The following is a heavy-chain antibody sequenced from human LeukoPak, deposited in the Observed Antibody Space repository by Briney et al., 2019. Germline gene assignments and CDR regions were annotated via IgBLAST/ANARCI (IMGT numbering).Heavy chain of an antibody. CDR2: ISYDGSNK. CDR3: ITTERDRDY. Sequence: GGSLRLSCAASGFTFSSYAMHWVRQAPGKGLEWVAVISYDGSNKYYADSVKGRFTIYRDNSKNTLYLQMNSLRAEDTAVYYCITTERDRDYWGQGTLVTVSS. V-gene: IGHV3-30-3*01. D-gene: IGHD4-11*01. J-gene: IGHJ4*02. CDR1: GFTFSSYA.